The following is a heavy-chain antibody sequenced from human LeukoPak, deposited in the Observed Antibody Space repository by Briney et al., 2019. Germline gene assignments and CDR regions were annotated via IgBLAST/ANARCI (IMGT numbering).Heavy chain of an antibody. J-gene: IGHJ4*02. Sequence: ASVTVSCKASGYTFTSYFIHWVRQAPGQGLEWMGIINPGSGCTSYTQKFRDRVTMTRDKSTSTVNMELSSLRSEDTAVYYCVRDLGYYDSSGYPTHFDYWGQGTLVTVSS. CDR2: INPGSGCT. CDR3: VRDLGYYDSSGYPTHFDY. V-gene: IGHV1-46*01. D-gene: IGHD3-22*01. CDR1: GYTFTSYF.